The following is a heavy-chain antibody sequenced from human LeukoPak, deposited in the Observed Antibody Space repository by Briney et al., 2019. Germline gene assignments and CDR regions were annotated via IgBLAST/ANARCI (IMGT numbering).Heavy chain of an antibody. CDR2: ISANDGKI. D-gene: IGHD2-2*01. V-gene: IGHV1-18*01. Sequence: ASVKVSCKASGFVFTGYGFTWVRQAPGQGLEWMGWISANDGKIHYSERHQGRVTMSTDTVTSTVYMELRSLRSDDTAVYYCATERGYCSSTSCQTSSFDYWGQGTLVTDSS. J-gene: IGHJ4*02. CDR1: GFVFTGYG. CDR3: ATERGYCSSTSCQTSSFDY.